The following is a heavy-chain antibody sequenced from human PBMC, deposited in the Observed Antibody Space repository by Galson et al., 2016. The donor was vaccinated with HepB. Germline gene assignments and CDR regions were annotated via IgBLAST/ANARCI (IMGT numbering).Heavy chain of an antibody. J-gene: IGHJ6*02. V-gene: IGHV1-18*01. CDR2: ITDYGGNT. CDR1: GYTFKNYG. D-gene: IGHD6-19*01. Sequence: SVKVSCKASGYTFKNYGITWVRQAPGQGLEWMGWITDYGGNTKYAERFQDRVSLTSDTATSTAYMELRSLRSDDTGTYYCARGEGSGWSRYYYNGMDLWGQGTSVTVSS. CDR3: ARGEGSGWSRYYYNGMDL.